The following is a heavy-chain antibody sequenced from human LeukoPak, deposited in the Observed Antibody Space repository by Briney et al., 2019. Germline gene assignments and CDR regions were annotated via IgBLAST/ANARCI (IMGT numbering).Heavy chain of an antibody. CDR3: ARDAVGATRYYYYYYMDV. V-gene: IGHV1-69*06. Sequence: GASVKVSCKASGGTFSSYAISWVRQAPGQGLEWMGGIIPIFGTANYAQKFQGRVTITADKSTSTAYMELSSLRSEDTAVYHCARDAVGATRYYYYYYMDVWGKGTTVTVSS. D-gene: IGHD1-26*01. CDR1: GGTFSSYA. CDR2: IIPIFGTA. J-gene: IGHJ6*03.